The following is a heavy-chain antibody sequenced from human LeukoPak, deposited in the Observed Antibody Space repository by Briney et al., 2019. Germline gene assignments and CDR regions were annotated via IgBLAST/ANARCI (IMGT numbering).Heavy chain of an antibody. V-gene: IGHV4-34*01. CDR2: INHRGNT. CDR1: GGSFSDYY. D-gene: IGHD3-3*01. CDR3: ARHRYYEYLGEFNWFDP. Sequence: SETLSLTCAVYGGSFSDYYWSWIRQPPGMGLEYIGEINHRGNTNYNPSLKSRVTISADMSKNQFSLNLSPVTAADTAVYYCARHRYYEYLGEFNWFDPWGQGTLVTVSS. J-gene: IGHJ5*02.